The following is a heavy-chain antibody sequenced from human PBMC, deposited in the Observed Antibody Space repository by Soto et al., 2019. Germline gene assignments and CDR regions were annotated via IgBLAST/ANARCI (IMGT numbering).Heavy chain of an antibody. CDR2: IYYSGST. CDR1: GGSISSYY. CDR3: ARVSCSGGSCYSGAPYYFDY. V-gene: IGHV4-59*01. Sequence: SETLSLTCTVSGGSISSYYWSWIRQPPGKGLEWIGYIYYSGSTNYNPSLKSRVTILVDTSKNQFSLKLSSVTAADTAVYYCARVSCSGGSCYSGAPYYFDYWGQGTLVTVSS. D-gene: IGHD2-15*01. J-gene: IGHJ4*02.